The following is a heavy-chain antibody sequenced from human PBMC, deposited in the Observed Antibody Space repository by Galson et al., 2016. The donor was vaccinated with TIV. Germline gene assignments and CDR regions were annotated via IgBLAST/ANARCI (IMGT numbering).Heavy chain of an antibody. CDR3: VKDGGLEDFHDWFFDL. J-gene: IGHJ2*01. V-gene: IGHV3-74*01. Sequence: SLRLSCAASGFSNHWMHWVRQAPGEGLVWLSRLDKNGNRGAYADSVKGRFTISRDNTNNMVYLELNSLRVEDTAVYHCVKDGGLEDFHDWFFDLWGRGTLVTVSS. D-gene: IGHD3-16*01. CDR2: LDKNGNRG. CDR1: GFSNHW.